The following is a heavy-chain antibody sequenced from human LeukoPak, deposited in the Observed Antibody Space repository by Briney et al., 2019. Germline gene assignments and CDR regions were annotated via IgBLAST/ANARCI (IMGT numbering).Heavy chain of an antibody. Sequence: ASVKVSCRASGYTFTGYYMHWVRQAPGQGLEWMGWINPNSGGTNYAQKFQGRVTMTRDTSISTAYMELSRLRSDDTAVYYCARAPLSGYSGYDLDYWGQGTLVTVSS. CDR3: ARAPLSGYSGYDLDY. D-gene: IGHD5-12*01. CDR2: INPNSGGT. J-gene: IGHJ4*02. V-gene: IGHV1-2*02. CDR1: GYTFTGYY.